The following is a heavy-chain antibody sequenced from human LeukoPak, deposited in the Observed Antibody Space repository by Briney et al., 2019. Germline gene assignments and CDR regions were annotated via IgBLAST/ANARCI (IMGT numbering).Heavy chain of an antibody. D-gene: IGHD6-19*01. V-gene: IGHV3-21*01. CDR1: GFTFGSYS. Sequence: GGSLRLSCAASGFTFGSYSMNWVRQVPGKGLEWVSFISTTSGSYIYYADSVKGRFTISRDNAKNSLYLQMNSLRAEDTAVYYCARAIFSHGWYLVDSWGQGTLVTVSS. CDR3: ARAIFSHGWYLVDS. J-gene: IGHJ4*02. CDR2: ISTTSGSYI.